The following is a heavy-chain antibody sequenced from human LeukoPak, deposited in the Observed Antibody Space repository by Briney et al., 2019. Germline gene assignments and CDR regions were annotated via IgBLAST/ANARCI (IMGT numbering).Heavy chain of an antibody. CDR3: ARPFYYDILTGYVDAFDI. CDR2: IYPGDSDT. V-gene: IGHV5-51*01. D-gene: IGHD3-9*01. CDR1: GYSFTSYW. J-gene: IGHJ3*02. Sequence: GESLKISCKGSGYSFTSYWIGWVRQMPGKGLEWMGIIYPGDSDTRYSPSFQGQVTISADKSISTAYLQWSSLKASDTAMYYCARPFYYDILTGYVDAFDIWGQGTMVTVSS.